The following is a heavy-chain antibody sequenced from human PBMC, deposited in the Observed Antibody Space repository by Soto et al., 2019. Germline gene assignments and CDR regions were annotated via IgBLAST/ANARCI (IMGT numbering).Heavy chain of an antibody. CDR1: GFTFSSHW. Sequence: GGSLRLSCAASGFTFSSHWMSWSSRAAGKGLEWVANIKTDGSEKYCADSVKGRFTVSRDNTQNSVFLQMNSLRAEDTAVYYCTRVHMLAVPAASPWFDPWGQGTRVTVSS. J-gene: IGHJ5*02. CDR3: TRVHMLAVPAASPWFDP. V-gene: IGHV3-7*04. D-gene: IGHD2-2*01. CDR2: IKTDGSEK.